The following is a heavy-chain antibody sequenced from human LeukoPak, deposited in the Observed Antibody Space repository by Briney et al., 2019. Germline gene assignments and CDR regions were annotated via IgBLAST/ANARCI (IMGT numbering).Heavy chain of an antibody. CDR2: ILSKIGGETT. CDR1: GLTFSNVW. J-gene: IGHJ3*02. CDR3: ARDPSWDGDYVGDAFDI. D-gene: IGHD4-17*01. Sequence: GGSLRLSCAASGLTFSNVWMSWVRQAPGKELEWVGRILSKIGGETTEYAASVKGRFTISRDNSKNTLYLQMNSLRAEDTAVYYCARDPSWDGDYVGDAFDIWGQGTMVTVSS. V-gene: IGHV3-15*01.